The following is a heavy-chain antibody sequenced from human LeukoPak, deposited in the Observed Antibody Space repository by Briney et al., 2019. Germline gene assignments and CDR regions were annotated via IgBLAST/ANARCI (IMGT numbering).Heavy chain of an antibody. J-gene: IGHJ4*02. V-gene: IGHV4-59*01. Sequence: KPSQTLSLTCTVSGGSISSYYCSWIRQPPGKGLEWILYIYYSGSTNYNPSLKSRVTISVDTSKNQFSLKLSSVTAADTAVYYCARVGVDSSGYYLLDYWGQGTLVTVSS. CDR3: ARVGVDSSGYYLLDY. CDR2: IYYSGST. CDR1: GGSISSYY. D-gene: IGHD3-22*01.